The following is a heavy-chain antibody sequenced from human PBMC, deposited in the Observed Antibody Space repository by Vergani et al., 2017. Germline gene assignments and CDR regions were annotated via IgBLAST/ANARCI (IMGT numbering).Heavy chain of an antibody. D-gene: IGHD3-10*01. CDR2: MYHSGST. CDR1: GGSVSGYY. V-gene: IGHV4-59*02. Sequence: QVRLQESGPGLVKTSETLSLTCSVSGGSVSGYYWSWIRQPPGKELEWIGYMYHSGSTNYNPSLETRVTISGDTSKNQFSLKLNSVTAADTAVYYCGRVADFYGLWSRLLDLWGQGSLVTVSS. CDR3: GRVADFYGLWSRLLDL. J-gene: IGHJ5*02.